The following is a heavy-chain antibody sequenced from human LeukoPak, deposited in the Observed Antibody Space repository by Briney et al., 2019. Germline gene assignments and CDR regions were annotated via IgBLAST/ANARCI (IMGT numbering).Heavy chain of an antibody. Sequence: PGGSLRLSCAASGFAFSTNWMHWVRQVPGKGLVWVSHISTDARTITYADLVKGRFTISRDNAKNTLYLQMNSLRAEDTALYYCVRGQATAWGLDYWGQGTLVTVSS. CDR1: GFAFSTNW. CDR2: ISTDARTI. CDR3: VRGQATAWGLDY. D-gene: IGHD6-13*01. V-gene: IGHV3-74*01. J-gene: IGHJ4*02.